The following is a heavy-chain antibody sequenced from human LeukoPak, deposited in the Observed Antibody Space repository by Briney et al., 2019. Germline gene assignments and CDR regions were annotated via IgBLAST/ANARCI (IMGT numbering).Heavy chain of an antibody. D-gene: IGHD3-22*01. CDR2: IRYDGSNK. J-gene: IGHJ5*02. CDR1: GFTFSSYG. V-gene: IGHV3-30*02. CDR3: AKDAGGIVVVITQNWFDP. Sequence: GGTLRLSCAASGFTFSSYGMHWVRKAPGKGLERVAFIRYDGSNKYYADSVKSRFTITRDNSKNTLYLQMNSLRAEDTAVYYCAKDAGGIVVVITQNWFDPWGQGTLVTVSS.